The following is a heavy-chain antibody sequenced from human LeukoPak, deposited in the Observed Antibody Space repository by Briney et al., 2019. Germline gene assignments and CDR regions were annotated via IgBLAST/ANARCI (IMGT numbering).Heavy chain of an antibody. D-gene: IGHD3-22*01. CDR3: ARDTYYYDSSGYWADY. CDR2: IYTSGST. Sequence: SETLSLTCTVSGGSIRSYYWSWIGQPAGKGLEWIGRIYTSGSTNYNPSLKSRFTMSVDTSKNQFSLKLSSVTAADTAVYYCARDTYYYDSSGYWADYWGQGTLVTVSS. V-gene: IGHV4-4*07. CDR1: GGSIRSYY. J-gene: IGHJ4*02.